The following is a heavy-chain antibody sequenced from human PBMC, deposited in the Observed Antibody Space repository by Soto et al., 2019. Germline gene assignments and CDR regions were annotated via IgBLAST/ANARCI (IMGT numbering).Heavy chain of an antibody. CDR2: IRGSGGST. CDR3: AKDGLGFGELPYSDY. V-gene: IGHV3-23*01. J-gene: IGHJ4*02. D-gene: IGHD3-10*01. CDR1: GFTFSSYA. Sequence: EVQLLESGGGLVQPGGSLRLSCAASGFTFSSYAMSWVRQAPGKGLEWVSAIRGSGGSTYYADSVKGRFTISRDNSKNTLYLQMNSLRAEDTAVYYCAKDGLGFGELPYSDYWGQGTLVTVSS.